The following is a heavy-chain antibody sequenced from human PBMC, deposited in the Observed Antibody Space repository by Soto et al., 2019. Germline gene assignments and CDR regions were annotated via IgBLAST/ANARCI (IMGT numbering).Heavy chain of an antibody. D-gene: IGHD6-19*01. J-gene: IGHJ3*02. CDR1: GFTFSNAW. CDR3: ARDTPSGYSCGWYFAFDI. CDR2: IWYDGSNK. Sequence: GSLRLSCAASGFTFSNAWMNWVRQAPGKGLEWVAVIWYDGSNKYYADSVKGRFTISRDNSKNTLYLQMNSLRAEDTAVYYCARDTPSGYSCGWYFAFDIWGQGTMVTVSS. V-gene: IGHV3-33*08.